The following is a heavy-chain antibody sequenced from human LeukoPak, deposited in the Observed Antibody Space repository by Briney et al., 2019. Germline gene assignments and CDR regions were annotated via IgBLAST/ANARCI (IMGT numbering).Heavy chain of an antibody. V-gene: IGHV3-7*01. Sequence: PGGSLRLSCAASGFTFSNAWMNWVRQAPGKGLEWVANMKQDGSEKNYVDSVKGRFTISRDNAKNSLYLQMDSLRAEDTAVYYCARVQFYDKSGYYRHFDLWGRGTLATVSS. CDR3: ARVQFYDKSGYYRHFDL. CDR2: MKQDGSEK. J-gene: IGHJ2*01. D-gene: IGHD3-22*01. CDR1: GFTFSNAW.